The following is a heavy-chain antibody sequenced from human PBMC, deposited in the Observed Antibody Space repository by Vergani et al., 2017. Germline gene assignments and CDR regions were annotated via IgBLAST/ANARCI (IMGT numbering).Heavy chain of an antibody. Sequence: QVQLQQWGAGLLKPSETLSLTCAVYGGSFSGYYWSWIRQPPGKGLEWIGEINHSGSTNYNPSLKSRVTISVDTSKNQFSLKLSSVTDADTAVYYCARGRGQLVQYYYYMDVWGKGTTVTVSS. V-gene: IGHV4-34*01. CDR3: ARGRGQLVQYYYYMDV. CDR2: INHSGST. D-gene: IGHD6-6*01. CDR1: GGSFSGYY. J-gene: IGHJ6*03.